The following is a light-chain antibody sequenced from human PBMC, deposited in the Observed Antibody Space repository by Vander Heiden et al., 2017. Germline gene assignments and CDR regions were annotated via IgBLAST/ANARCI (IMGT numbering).Light chain of an antibody. V-gene: IGKV1D-16*01. J-gene: IGKJ4*01. Sequence: DIQMTQYPSSLSASVGDRVTLTCRASQGIARWLAWYQQKPGKPPKSLIYAASTLLSGVPSRFSGSGSGTDFTLTITSLQPEDFATYYCQQYHTYPLTFGGGTKVEIK. CDR3: QQYHTYPLT. CDR1: QGIARW. CDR2: AAS.